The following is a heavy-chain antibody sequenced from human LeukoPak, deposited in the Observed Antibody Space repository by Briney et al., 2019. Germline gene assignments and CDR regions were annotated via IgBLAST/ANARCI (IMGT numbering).Heavy chain of an antibody. CDR3: ARTGSTGGY. Sequence: SETLSLTCTVSDGSVSGGNYYCSWTRQSPGKGLEWIVYIHYSGSTFYNPALKSRVTMSIDTSKDQFALNLSSVTVADTAVYYCARTGSTGGYWGQGTLVTVSS. CDR1: DGSVSGGNYY. J-gene: IGHJ4*02. V-gene: IGHV4-61*01. CDR2: IHYSGST. D-gene: IGHD1-1*01.